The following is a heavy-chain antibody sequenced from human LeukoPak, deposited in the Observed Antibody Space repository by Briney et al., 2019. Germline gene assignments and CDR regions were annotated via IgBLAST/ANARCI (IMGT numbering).Heavy chain of an antibody. CDR1: GYTFTGYY. D-gene: IGHD6-6*01. CDR2: INPNSGGT. J-gene: IGHJ4*02. CDR3: ASQSEYSSSPTGY. V-gene: IGHV1-2*02. Sequence: ASVKVSCKAPGYTFTGYYMHWVRQAPGQGLEWMGWINPNSGGTNYAQKFQGRVTMTRDTSISTAYMELSRLRSDDTAVYYCASQSEYSSSPTGYWGQGTLVTVSS.